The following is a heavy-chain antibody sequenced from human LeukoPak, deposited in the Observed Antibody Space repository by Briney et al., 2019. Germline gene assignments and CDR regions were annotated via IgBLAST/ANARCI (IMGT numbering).Heavy chain of an antibody. CDR2: IYYSGST. V-gene: IGHV4-30-4*07. CDR3: ARDIELRGAFDI. D-gene: IGHD1-26*01. Sequence: SETLSLTCAVSGGSISSGGYSWGWIRQPPGKGLEWIGYIYYSGSTYYNPSLKSRVTISVDTSKNQFSLKLSSVTAADTAVYYCARDIELRGAFDIWGQGTMVTVSS. J-gene: IGHJ3*02. CDR1: GGSISSGGYS.